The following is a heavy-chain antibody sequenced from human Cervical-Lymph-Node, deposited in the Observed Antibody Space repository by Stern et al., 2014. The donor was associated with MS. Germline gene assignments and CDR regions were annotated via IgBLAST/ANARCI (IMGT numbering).Heavy chain of an antibody. D-gene: IGHD1-1*01. J-gene: IGHJ4*02. CDR2: ITTVRST. Sequence: EVQLVESGGGVIQPGGSLRLSCTASGFTVSRDYMTWVRQAPGKGLEWVSLITTVRSTFTTDSCKGLFTISRYDSKNTVYLHMTSLRAEDTAMYYCARDTSSPERSDWWGQGTLVTVSS. V-gene: IGHV3-53*01. CDR3: ARDTSSPERSDW. CDR1: GFTVSRDY.